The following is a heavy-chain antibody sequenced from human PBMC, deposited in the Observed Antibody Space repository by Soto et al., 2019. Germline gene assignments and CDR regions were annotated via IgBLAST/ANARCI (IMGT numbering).Heavy chain of an antibody. Sequence: GRSLRLSCAASGFTFSSYSMNWVRQAPGKGLEWVSVIYSGGSTYYADSAKGRFTISRDNSKNTLYLQMNSLRAEDTAVYYCARHGYNYGGGYFDYWGQGTLVTVSS. D-gene: IGHD5-18*01. J-gene: IGHJ4*02. CDR2: IYSGGST. V-gene: IGHV3-66*04. CDR3: ARHGYNYGGGYFDY. CDR1: GFTFSSYS.